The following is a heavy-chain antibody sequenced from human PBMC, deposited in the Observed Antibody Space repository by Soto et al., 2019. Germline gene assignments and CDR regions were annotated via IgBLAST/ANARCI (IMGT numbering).Heavy chain of an antibody. J-gene: IGHJ4*02. D-gene: IGHD6-19*01. V-gene: IGHV1-2*02. CDR3: ARISDSSGWYDY. CDR2: IIPNRGST. CDR1: GGTFSSYT. Sequence: ASVKVSCKASGGTFSSYTISWVRQAPGQGLEWMGWIIPNRGSTNYAQKFQGRVTMTRDTSTSTAYMELSRLRSDDTAVYYCARISDSSGWYDYWGQGTLVTVSS.